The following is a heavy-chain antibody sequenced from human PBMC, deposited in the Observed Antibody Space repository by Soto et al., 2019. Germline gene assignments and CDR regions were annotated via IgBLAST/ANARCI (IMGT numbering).Heavy chain of an antibody. CDR3: ASGIQLWLRRINDGYSG. D-gene: IGHD5-18*01. CDR1: GGTFSTYA. CDR2: IIPMIGTA. V-gene: IGHV1-69*12. J-gene: IGHJ4*02. Sequence: QVQLVQSGAEVKKPESSVKVSCKAPGGTFSTYAIRWVRQAPGQGLEWMGGIIPMIGTATYAQRFQDRVTITADESPNTVYMELSSLRAEYTAVYFCASGIQLWLRRINDGYSGWGQGTLVTVSS.